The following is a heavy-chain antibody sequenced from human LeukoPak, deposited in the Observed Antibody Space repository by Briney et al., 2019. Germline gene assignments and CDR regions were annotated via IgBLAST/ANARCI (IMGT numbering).Heavy chain of an antibody. CDR2: IRQDGSGV. CDR1: GFTFSSNS. CDR3: ASWRRDYYGSGSYYKRDY. J-gene: IGHJ4*02. V-gene: IGHV3-7*01. D-gene: IGHD3-10*01. Sequence: PGGSLRLSCVASGFTFSSNSMAWVRQAPGKGVEWVANIRQDGSGVEYLESVKGRFTISRDNAKNTLYLQMNSLRAEDTAVYYCASWRRDYYGSGSYYKRDYWGQGTLVTVSS.